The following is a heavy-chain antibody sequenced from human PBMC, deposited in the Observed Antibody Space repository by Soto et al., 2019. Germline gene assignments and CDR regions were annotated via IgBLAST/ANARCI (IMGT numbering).Heavy chain of an antibody. CDR2: IYFRGTT. CDR3: ARMNYYDTSGYPFDY. D-gene: IGHD3-22*01. V-gene: IGHV4-59*01. CDR1: GDSISSYY. J-gene: IGHJ4*02. Sequence: SETLSLTCTVSGDSISSYYWSWIRQPPGKGLEWIGYIYFRGTTNYNPSLKSRVTMSADTSKNQFSLKLNSVTAADTAVYYCARMNYYDTSGYPFDYWGQGMMVTVSS.